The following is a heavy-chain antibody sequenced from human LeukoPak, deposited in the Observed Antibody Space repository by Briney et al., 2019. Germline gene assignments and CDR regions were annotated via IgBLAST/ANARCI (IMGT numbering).Heavy chain of an antibody. CDR1: GFTFSSYG. V-gene: IGHV3-30*02. Sequence: GGSLRLSCAASGFTFSSYGMHWARQAPGKGLEWVAFIRYDGSNKYYADSVKGRFTISRDNSKNTLYLQMNSLRAEDTAVYYCAKDAHCSSTSCYWQDYYYYGMDVWGQGTTVTVSS. D-gene: IGHD2-2*01. J-gene: IGHJ6*02. CDR2: IRYDGSNK. CDR3: AKDAHCSSTSCYWQDYYYYGMDV.